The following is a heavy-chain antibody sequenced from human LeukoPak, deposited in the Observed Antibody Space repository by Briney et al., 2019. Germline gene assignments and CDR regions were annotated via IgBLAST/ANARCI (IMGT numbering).Heavy chain of an antibody. Sequence: SQTLSLTCTVSGGSISSGDYYWSWIRQPPGKGLEWIGYIYHSGSTYYNPSLKSRVTISVDRSKNQFSLKLSSVTAADTAVYYCARGNNVNWNYDLHPDYYFDYWGQGTLVTVSS. V-gene: IGHV4-30-2*01. CDR3: ARGNNVNWNYDLHPDYYFDY. CDR1: GGSISSGDYY. D-gene: IGHD1-7*01. J-gene: IGHJ4*02. CDR2: IYHSGST.